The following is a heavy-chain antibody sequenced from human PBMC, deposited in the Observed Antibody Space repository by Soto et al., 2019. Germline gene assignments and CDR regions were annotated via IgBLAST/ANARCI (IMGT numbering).Heavy chain of an antibody. J-gene: IGHJ4*02. CDR2: IVVGSGNT. D-gene: IGHD6-19*01. Sequence: GASVKVSCKASGFTFTSSAVQWVRQARGQRLEWIGWIVVGSGNTNYAQKFQERVTITRDMSTSTAYMELSSLRSEDTAVYYCAADLINSGWYLNPLYYFDYWGQGTLVTVSS. CDR1: GFTFTSSA. V-gene: IGHV1-58*01. CDR3: AADLINSGWYLNPLYYFDY.